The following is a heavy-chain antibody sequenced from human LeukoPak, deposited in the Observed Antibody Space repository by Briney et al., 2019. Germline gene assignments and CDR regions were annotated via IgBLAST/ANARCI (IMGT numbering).Heavy chain of an antibody. CDR1: GGSISSYY. V-gene: IGHV4-34*01. J-gene: IGHJ1*01. D-gene: IGHD3-16*02. CDR2: INHSGST. Sequence: SETLSLTCTVSGGSISSYYWSWIRQPPGQGLEWIGEINHSGSTNYNPSLKSRVTISVDTSKNQFSLKLSSVTAADTAVYYCARHYRYFQHWGQGTLVTVSS. CDR3: ARHYRYFQH.